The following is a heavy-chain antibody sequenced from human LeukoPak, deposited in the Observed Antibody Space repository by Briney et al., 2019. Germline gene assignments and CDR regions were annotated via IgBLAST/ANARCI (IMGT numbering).Heavy chain of an antibody. CDR1: GFTFSSYG. CDR2: IRYDGSNK. CDR3: ARDWGDYDILTGYYAGAFDI. D-gene: IGHD3-9*01. V-gene: IGHV3-30*02. J-gene: IGHJ3*02. Sequence: GGSLRLSCAASGFTFSSYGMHWVRQAPGKGLEWVAFIRYDGSNKYYADSVKGRFTISRDNSKNTLYLQMNSLRAEDTAVYYCARDWGDYDILTGYYAGAFDIWGQGTMVTVSS.